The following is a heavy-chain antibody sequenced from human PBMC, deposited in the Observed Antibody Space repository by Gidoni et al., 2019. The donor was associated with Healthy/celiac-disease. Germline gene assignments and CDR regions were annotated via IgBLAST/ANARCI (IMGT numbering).Heavy chain of an antibody. J-gene: IGHJ4*02. V-gene: IGHV4-34*01. D-gene: IGHD6-13*01. CDR2: INHSGST. CDR1: GWSFSGYY. CDR3: ARWAGQQQSLRND. Sequence: QVQLQQWGAGLLKPSETLSLTCAVYGWSFSGYYWSWIRQPPGKGLEWIGEINHSGSTNYNPSLKSRVTISVDTSKNQFSLKLSSVTAADTAVNYCARWAGQQQSLRNDWGQGTLVTVSS.